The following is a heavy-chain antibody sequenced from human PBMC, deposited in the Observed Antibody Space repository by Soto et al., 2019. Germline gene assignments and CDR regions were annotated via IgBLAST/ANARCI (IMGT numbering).Heavy chain of an antibody. CDR2: ISYDGSNK. V-gene: IGHV3-30*18. Sequence: GGSLRLSCAASGFPFSSYGMHWVRQAPGKGLEWVAVISYDGSNKYYADFVKGRFTISRDTSKNTLYLQMNSLRAEDTAVYYCAKLWGTTTYDSSAYTIDYWGQGTLVTVSS. CDR3: AKLWGTTTYDSSAYTIDY. J-gene: IGHJ4*02. CDR1: GFPFSSYG. D-gene: IGHD3-22*01.